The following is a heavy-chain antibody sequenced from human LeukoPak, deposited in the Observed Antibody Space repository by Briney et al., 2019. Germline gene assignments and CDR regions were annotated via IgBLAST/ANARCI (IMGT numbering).Heavy chain of an antibody. V-gene: IGHV3-49*04. J-gene: IGHJ4*02. D-gene: IGHD6-19*01. CDR1: GFTFGDYV. CDR2: IRSEAYGGTA. CDR3: TKKGLPGYSSGWYHFDY. Sequence: HPGGSLRLSCAASGFTFGDYVMSWVRQAPGKGLEWVGFIRSEAYGGTAEYAASMKGRFSISRDDSKNIAYLQMHSLQTEDTAVYYCTKKGLPGYSSGWYHFDYWGQGTLVTVSS.